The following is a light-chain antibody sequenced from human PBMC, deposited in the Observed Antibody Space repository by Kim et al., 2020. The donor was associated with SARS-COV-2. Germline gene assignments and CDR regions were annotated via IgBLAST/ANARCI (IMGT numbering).Light chain of an antibody. CDR1: NNDIGTYNY. V-gene: IGLV2-14*03. J-gene: IGLJ2*01. CDR3: SSYTSNSALVV. Sequence: QSALTQPASVSGSPGQPNTFSCTGTNNDIGTYNYVSWYQQHPGKAPKLLIYDVTSRPSGISTRFSGSKSGNTASLTISGLQAEDEADYYCSSYTSNSALVVFGGGTQLTVL. CDR2: DVT.